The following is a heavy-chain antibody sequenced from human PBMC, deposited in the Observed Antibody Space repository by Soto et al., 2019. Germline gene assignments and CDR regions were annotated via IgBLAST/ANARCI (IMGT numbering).Heavy chain of an antibody. Sequence: DVQVMESGGGLVQPGESLRLSCAASGFTFSYYWMTWVRQAPGKGLEWVANIRGGGGVEHYLDSVKGRFSVSSDNAKDSLYLQMNSLRIEDTAVYYCARDATYRDSNFYYDVFDIWGQGTMVTVSS. J-gene: IGHJ3*02. CDR1: GFTFSYYW. CDR2: IRGGGGVE. V-gene: IGHV3-7*05. D-gene: IGHD3-16*02. CDR3: ARDATYRDSNFYYDVFDI.